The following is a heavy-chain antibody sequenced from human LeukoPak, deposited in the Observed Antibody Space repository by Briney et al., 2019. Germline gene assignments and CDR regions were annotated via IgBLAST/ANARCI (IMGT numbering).Heavy chain of an antibody. CDR2: IIPILGIA. Sequence: ASVKVSCKASGGTFSSYAISWVRQAPGQGLEWMGRIIPILGIANYAQKFQGRVTITADKSTSTAYMELSSLRSEDTAVYYCARGERPYYDIYTPWGQGTLVTVSS. D-gene: IGHD3-9*01. J-gene: IGHJ5*02. V-gene: IGHV1-69*04. CDR3: ARGERPYYDIYTP. CDR1: GGTFSSYA.